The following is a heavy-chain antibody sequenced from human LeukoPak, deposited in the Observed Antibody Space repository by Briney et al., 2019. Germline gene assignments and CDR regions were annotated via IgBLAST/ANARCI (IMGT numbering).Heavy chain of an antibody. CDR3: ARVPYGANDRTSYYYYMDV. CDR1: GGSISSYY. D-gene: IGHD4-17*01. V-gene: IGHV4-59*01. Sequence: SETLSLTCTVSGGSISSYYWSWIRQPPWQGLEWIGYIYYSGSTNYNPSLKSRVTISVDTSKNQFSLKLSSVTAADTAVYYCARVPYGANDRTSYYYYMDVWGKGTTVTVSS. CDR2: IYYSGST. J-gene: IGHJ6*03.